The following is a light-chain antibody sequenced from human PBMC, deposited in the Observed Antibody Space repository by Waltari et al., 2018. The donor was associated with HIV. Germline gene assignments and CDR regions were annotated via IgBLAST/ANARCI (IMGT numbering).Light chain of an antibody. CDR3: SSWDTRLNGWV. Sequence: QAGLTQPPSVSKALRQTATLTCTGDKNNVGFQGAAWLKHHQGHPPKLLSYRGNNRPSGVPDRFSASTSGNTASLNITGLQADDEADYFCSSWDTRLNGWVFGGGAHLTVL. V-gene: IGLV10-54*04. J-gene: IGLJ3*02. CDR2: RGN. CDR1: KNNVGFQG.